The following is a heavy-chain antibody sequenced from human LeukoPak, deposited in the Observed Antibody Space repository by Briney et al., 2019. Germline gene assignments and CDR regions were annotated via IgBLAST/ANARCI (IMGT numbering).Heavy chain of an antibody. V-gene: IGHV4-34*01. CDR1: GGSLSGYY. D-gene: IGHD3-22*01. Sequence: SETLSLTCAVYGGSLSGYYWSWIRQPPGKGLEWIGEINHSGSTNYNPSLKSRVTISVDTSKNQFPLKLSSVTAADTSVYYCAVNYYDSSGYRFWGQGTLVTVSS. J-gene: IGHJ4*02. CDR3: AVNYYDSSGYRF. CDR2: INHSGST.